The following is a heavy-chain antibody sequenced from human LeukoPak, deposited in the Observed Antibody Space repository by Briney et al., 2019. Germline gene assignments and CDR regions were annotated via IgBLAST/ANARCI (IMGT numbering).Heavy chain of an antibody. CDR3: ARDTGQYAPGTPGFTRFDP. J-gene: IGHJ5*02. CDR2: IYYSGAT. D-gene: IGHD3-10*01. CDR1: GGSVSGSY. V-gene: IGHV4-59*02. Sequence: SETLSLTCTVSGGSVSGSYWSWVRQSPGKGLEWIGYIYYSGATNYNPSLKSRVSLSIDTSKNQFSLKLSSVTPADTAVYYCARDTGQYAPGTPGFTRFDPWGQGALVTVSS.